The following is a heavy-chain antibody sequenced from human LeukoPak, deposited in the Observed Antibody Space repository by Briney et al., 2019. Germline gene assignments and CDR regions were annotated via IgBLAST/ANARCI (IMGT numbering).Heavy chain of an antibody. D-gene: IGHD2-2*01. Sequence: PGGSLRLSCAASGFTFSNYWMHWVRQVPGKGLVWVSRINRDGRTTAYADSVKGRFTISRDNAKNTLYLQMNSLRAEDTAVYYCASPYCSSTSCRRSYDYWGQGTLVTVSS. CDR2: INRDGRTT. CDR3: ASPYCSSTSCRRSYDY. V-gene: IGHV3-74*01. CDR1: GFTFSNYW. J-gene: IGHJ4*02.